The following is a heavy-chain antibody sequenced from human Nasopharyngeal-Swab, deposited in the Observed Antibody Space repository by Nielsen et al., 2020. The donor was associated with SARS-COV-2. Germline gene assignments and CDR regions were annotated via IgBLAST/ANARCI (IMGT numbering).Heavy chain of an antibody. V-gene: IGHV1-18*01. J-gene: IGHJ4*02. CDR3: ARDVEEWLVVPSLSFDH. D-gene: IGHD5-18*01. Sequence: ASVKVSCKASGYSFRSYGINWVRQAPGQGLEWMGGISIYNGDTNYAEKFQGRVSMTTDTSTTTAFMELTSLRSDDTAVYYCARDVEEWLVVPSLSFDHWGQGTLVTVSS. CDR1: GYSFRSYG. CDR2: ISIYNGDT.